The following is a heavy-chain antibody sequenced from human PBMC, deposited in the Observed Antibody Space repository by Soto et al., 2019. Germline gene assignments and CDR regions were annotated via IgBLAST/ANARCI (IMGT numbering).Heavy chain of an antibody. CDR3: ARDGYSSSSREDY. V-gene: IGHV3-21*01. J-gene: IGHJ4*02. Sequence: GGSLRLSCVASGFSFSDYAMTWVRQAPGKGLEWVSVITSGSDYIYYADSVKGRFTISRDNAKNSLYLQMNSLRAEDTAVYYCARDGYSSSSREDYWGQGTLVTVSS. CDR2: ITSGSDYI. D-gene: IGHD6-6*01. CDR1: GFSFSDYA.